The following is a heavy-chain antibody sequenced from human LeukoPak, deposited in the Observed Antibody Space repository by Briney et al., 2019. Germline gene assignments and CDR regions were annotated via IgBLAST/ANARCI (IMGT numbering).Heavy chain of an antibody. V-gene: IGHV1-18*01. D-gene: IGHD2/OR15-2a*01. J-gene: IGHJ6*02. CDR1: GYTFTSYG. CDR2: ISAYNGNT. Sequence: ASVKVSCKASGYTFTSYGISWVRQAPGRGLEWMGWISAYNGNTNYAQKLQGRVTMTTDTSTSTAYMELRSLRSDDTAVYYCARDGYYGYDYYYYGMDVWGQGTTVTVSS. CDR3: ARDGYYGYDYYYYGMDV.